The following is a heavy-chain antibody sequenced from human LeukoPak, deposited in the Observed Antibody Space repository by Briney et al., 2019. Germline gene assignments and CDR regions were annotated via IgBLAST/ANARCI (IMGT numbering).Heavy chain of an antibody. V-gene: IGHV3-23*01. D-gene: IGHD4-23*01. CDR1: GFTFSSYA. CDR3: AKDAGTTVVMAPAFDI. CDR2: ISGSGGST. Sequence: GGSLTLSCAASGFTFSSYAMSWVRQARGKGVEWVSAISGSGGSTYYADSVKGRFTISRDNSKNTLYLQMNSLRAEDTAVYYCAKDAGTTVVMAPAFDIRGQGTMVTVSS. J-gene: IGHJ3*02.